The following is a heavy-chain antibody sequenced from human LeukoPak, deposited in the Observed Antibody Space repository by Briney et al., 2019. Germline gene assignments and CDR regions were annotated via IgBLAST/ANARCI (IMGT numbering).Heavy chain of an antibody. CDR3: ARASFSSSWSYFFDY. J-gene: IGHJ4*02. CDR1: GFTFSSYA. D-gene: IGHD6-13*01. V-gene: IGHV3-48*03. Sequence: PGGSLRLSCAASGFTFSSYAMSWVRQAPGRGLEWVSYISSSGGTIFHADSVKGRFTISRDNAKNSVFLQISSLRVEDTAIYYCARASFSSSWSYFFDYWGQGTLVTVSS. CDR2: ISSSGGTI.